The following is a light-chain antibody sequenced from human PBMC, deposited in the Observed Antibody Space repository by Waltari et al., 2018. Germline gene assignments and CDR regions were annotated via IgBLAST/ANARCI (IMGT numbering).Light chain of an antibody. CDR3: VLYMGSGIWV. Sequence: QTVVTQEPSFSVSPGGTVTLTCGLSSGSVSTSYYPSWYQQTPGQAPRTLIYRTNSRSSGVPDRFSGSSLGNRAALTITGAQADDESDYYCVLYMGSGIWVFGGGTKVTVL. V-gene: IGLV8-61*01. CDR1: SGSVSTSYY. CDR2: RTN. J-gene: IGLJ3*02.